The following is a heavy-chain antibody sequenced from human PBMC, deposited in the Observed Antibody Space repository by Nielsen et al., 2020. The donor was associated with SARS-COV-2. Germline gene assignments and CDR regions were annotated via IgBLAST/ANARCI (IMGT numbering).Heavy chain of an antibody. J-gene: IGHJ3*02. Sequence: GESLKISCAASGFTFSSYWMSWVRQAPGKGLEWVANIKQDGSEKYYVDSVKGRFTISRDNAKNSLYLQMNSLRAEDTAVYYCARDGRTGAFDIWGQGTMVTVSS. CDR1: GFTFSSYW. V-gene: IGHV3-7*01. D-gene: IGHD1-1*01. CDR2: IKQDGSEK. CDR3: ARDGRTGAFDI.